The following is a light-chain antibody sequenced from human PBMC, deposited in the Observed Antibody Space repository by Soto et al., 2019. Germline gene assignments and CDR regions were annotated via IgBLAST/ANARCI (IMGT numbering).Light chain of an antibody. Sequence: IVLTQSPATLSVSPGETATLSCMASQSVSNNVAWYQQKPGQAPRLLTLGASTRATGIPARFSGSGSGTEFTLSISSLQSEDFAVYYCKQYKEWPPFTFGQGTRLEI. CDR2: GAS. CDR3: KQYKEWPPFT. J-gene: IGKJ5*01. CDR1: QSVSNN. V-gene: IGKV3-15*01.